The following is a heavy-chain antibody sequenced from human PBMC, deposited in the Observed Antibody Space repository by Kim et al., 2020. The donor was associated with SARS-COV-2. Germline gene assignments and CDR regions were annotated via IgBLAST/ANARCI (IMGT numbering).Heavy chain of an antibody. CDR2: IYYSGST. CDR1: GGSISSYY. J-gene: IGHJ4*02. Sequence: SETLSLTCTVSGGSISSYYWSWIRQPPGKGLEWIGYIYYSGSTNYNPSLKSRVTISVDTSKNQFSLKLSSVTAADTAVYYCAGAPKYSSSNYYFDYWGQGTLVTVSS. V-gene: IGHV4-59*13. D-gene: IGHD6-6*01. CDR3: AGAPKYSSSNYYFDY.